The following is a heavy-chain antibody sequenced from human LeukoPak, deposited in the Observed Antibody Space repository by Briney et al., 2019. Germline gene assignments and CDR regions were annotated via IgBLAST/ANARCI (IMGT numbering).Heavy chain of an antibody. CDR2: ISSSSSTI. CDR1: GFTFSSYS. J-gene: IGHJ3*02. D-gene: IGHD5-24*01. Sequence: GGSLRLSCAASGFTFSSYSMNWVRQAPGKGLEWVSYISSSSSTIYYADSVKGRFTISRDNAKNSLYLQMNSLRAEDTAVYYCARVSEMTPVSYDAFDIWGQGTMVTVSS. CDR3: ARVSEMTPVSYDAFDI. V-gene: IGHV3-48*04.